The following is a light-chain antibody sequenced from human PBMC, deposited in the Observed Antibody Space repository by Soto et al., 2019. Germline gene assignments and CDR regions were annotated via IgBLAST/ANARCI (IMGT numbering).Light chain of an antibody. CDR1: QTISSW. J-gene: IGKJ1*01. V-gene: IGKV1-5*01. Sequence: DIQMTQCPSTLSGSVGDRVTITCRAIQTISSWLAWYQQKPGKAPKLLIYDASSLESGVPSRFSGSGSGAEFTLTISSLQPDDFATYYCQQYNSYPWTFGQGTKVDIK. CDR2: DAS. CDR3: QQYNSYPWT.